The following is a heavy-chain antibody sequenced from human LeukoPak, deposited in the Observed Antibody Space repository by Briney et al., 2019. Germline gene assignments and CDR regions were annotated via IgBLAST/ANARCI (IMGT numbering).Heavy chain of an antibody. D-gene: IGHD3-10*01. J-gene: IGHJ3*02. CDR2: ISGSGGST. CDR1: GFTFSSYA. Sequence: PGGSLRLSCAASGFTFSSYAMSWVRQAPGKGLEWVSAISGSGGSTYYADSVKGRFTISRDNSKNTLYLQMNSLRAEDTAVYYCAKDGPVSGARLGAFDIWGQGTMVTVSS. CDR3: AKDGPVSGARLGAFDI. V-gene: IGHV3-23*01.